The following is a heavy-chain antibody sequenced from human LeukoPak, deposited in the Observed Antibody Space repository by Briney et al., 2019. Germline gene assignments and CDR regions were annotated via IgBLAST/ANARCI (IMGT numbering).Heavy chain of an antibody. J-gene: IGHJ4*02. CDR1: GGSISSYY. CDR3: ARTPGVLYYFDY. V-gene: IGHV4-59*08. CDR2: IYYSGST. D-gene: IGHD3-10*01. Sequence: SETLSLTCTVSGGSISSYYWSWIRQPPGKGPEWIGYIYYSGSTNYNPSLKSRVTMSVDTSKNQFSLKLSSVTAADTATYYCARTPGVLYYFDYWGQGTLVTVSS.